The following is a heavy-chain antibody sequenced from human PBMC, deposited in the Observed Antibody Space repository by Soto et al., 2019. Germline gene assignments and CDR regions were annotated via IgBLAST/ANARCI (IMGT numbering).Heavy chain of an antibody. CDR2: MSTSNGNT. J-gene: IGHJ5*02. CDR1: GYTFTSYD. CDR3: ARDRNGVDP. Sequence: QVQLVQSGAEVKKPGASVKVSCKASGYTFTSYDISWVRQAPGQGLEWMGWMSTSNGNTNYAQKLQGRVTMTADTSTSTATMELRSLRPGDRAVYFCARDRNGVDPWGQGTLVTVS. V-gene: IGHV1-18*01.